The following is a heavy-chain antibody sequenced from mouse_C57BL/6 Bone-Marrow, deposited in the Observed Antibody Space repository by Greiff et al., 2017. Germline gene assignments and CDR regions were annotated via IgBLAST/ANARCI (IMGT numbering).Heavy chain of an antibody. CDR1: YTFSRRVH. CDR2: GQGLEWIG. D-gene: IGHD2-3*01. Sequence: VQLQESGPELARPWASVKISCQAFYTFSRRVHFAIRDTNYWLQWVKQRPGQGLEWIGAIYPGNGDTSYNQKFKGKATLTEDTSSSTAYMQLSSLTSEDSAVYYCACAGVDGYFWYFDVWGTGTTVTVSS. CDR3: SEDSAVYYCACAGVDGYFWYFDV. V-gene: IGHV1-87*01. J-gene: IGHJ1*03.